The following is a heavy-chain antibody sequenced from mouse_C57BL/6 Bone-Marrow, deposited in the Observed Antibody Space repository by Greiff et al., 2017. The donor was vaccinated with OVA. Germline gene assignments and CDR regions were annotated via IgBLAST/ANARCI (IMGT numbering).Heavy chain of an antibody. CDR3: ARDSSESHWYFDV. J-gene: IGHJ1*03. CDR1: GYSITSGYY. Sequence: EVKLQESGPGLVKPSQSLSLTCSVTGYSITSGYYWNWIRQFPGNKLEWMGYISYDGSNNYNPSLKNRISITRDTSKNQFFLKLNSVTTEDTATYYCARDSSESHWYFDVWGTGTTVTVSS. CDR2: ISYDGSN. D-gene: IGHD3-2*02. V-gene: IGHV3-6*01.